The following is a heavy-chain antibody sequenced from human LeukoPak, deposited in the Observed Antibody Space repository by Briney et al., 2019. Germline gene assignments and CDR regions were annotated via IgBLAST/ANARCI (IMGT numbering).Heavy chain of an antibody. V-gene: IGHV5-51*01. CDR3: ARIAGIQLWRGWFDP. CDR2: IYPGDSDT. Sequence: PGESLKISCKGSGYSFTSYWIGWVRQMPGKGLEWMGIIYPGDSDTRYSPSFQGQVTISADKSISTAYLQWSSLKASDTAMYYCARIAGIQLWRGWFDPWGQGTLVTVSS. J-gene: IGHJ5*02. CDR1: GYSFTSYW. D-gene: IGHD5-18*01.